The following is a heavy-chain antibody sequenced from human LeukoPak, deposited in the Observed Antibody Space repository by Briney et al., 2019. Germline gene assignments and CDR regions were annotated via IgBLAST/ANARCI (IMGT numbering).Heavy chain of an antibody. CDR3: ARDPIAAAGMVFLG. J-gene: IGHJ4*02. CDR1: GYTFTSYY. V-gene: IGHV1-69*06. D-gene: IGHD6-13*01. Sequence: ASVKVSCKASGYTFTSYYMHWVRQAPGQGLEWMGGIIPIFGTANYAQKFQGRVTITADKSTSTAYMELSSLRSEDTAVYYCARDPIAAAGMVFLGWGQGTLVTVSS. CDR2: IIPIFGTA.